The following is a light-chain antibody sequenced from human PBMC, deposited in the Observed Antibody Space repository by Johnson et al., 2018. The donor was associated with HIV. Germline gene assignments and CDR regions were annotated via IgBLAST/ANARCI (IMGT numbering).Light chain of an antibody. CDR1: SSNIGNNY. J-gene: IGLJ1*01. CDR2: ENN. CDR3: GTRDRSLRWV. V-gene: IGLV1-51*02. Sequence: QAVLTQPPSVSAAPGQKVTISCSGSSSNIGNNYVSWYQQLPGTAPKLLIYENNKRPSGIPDRFSGSKSGTSATLGITGLQTGDEADYYCGTRDRSLRWVFGTGTKVTVL.